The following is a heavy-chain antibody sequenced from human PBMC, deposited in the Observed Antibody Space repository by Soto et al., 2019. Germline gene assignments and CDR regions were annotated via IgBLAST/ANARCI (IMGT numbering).Heavy chain of an antibody. CDR3: ARGLLRYFDWSL. Sequence: AAVTVSCTASAHTFTMFAMQWVRPATGQGLEWMGWMNPNSGNTSYAQKVQGRVTMTRNTSISTAYMELSSLRSEDTAVYYCARGLLRYFDWSLWGQGTLVTVSS. V-gene: IGHV1-8*01. J-gene: IGHJ4*02. CDR1: AHTFTMFA. D-gene: IGHD3-9*01. CDR2: MNPNSGNT.